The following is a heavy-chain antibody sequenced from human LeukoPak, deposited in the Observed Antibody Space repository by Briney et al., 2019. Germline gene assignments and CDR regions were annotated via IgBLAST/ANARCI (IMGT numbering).Heavy chain of an antibody. CDR3: AKSSGWYIFGAEYFQH. Sequence: GGSLRPSCAASGFTFSSYAMSWVRQAPGKGLEWVSAISGSGGSTYYADSVKGRFTISRDNSKNTLYLQMNSLRAEDTAVYYCAKSSGWYIFGAEYFQHWGQGTLVTVSS. CDR2: ISGSGGST. D-gene: IGHD6-19*01. CDR1: GFTFSSYA. J-gene: IGHJ1*01. V-gene: IGHV3-23*01.